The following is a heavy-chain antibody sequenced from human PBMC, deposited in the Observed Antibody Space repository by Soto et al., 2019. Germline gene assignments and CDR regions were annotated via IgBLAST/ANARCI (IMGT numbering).Heavy chain of an antibody. CDR3: TIGTGWTTDY. Sequence: SETLSLTCSVSGASISTYYWTWIRQTPGKGLEWIGYIYLGGSINYNPSFKSRVIISVDTSKNHFSVKLTSVTAADTAVYHCTIGTGWTTDYWSQGTLVTVSS. D-gene: IGHD6-19*01. CDR2: IYLGGSI. CDR1: GASISTYY. J-gene: IGHJ4*02. V-gene: IGHV4-59*01.